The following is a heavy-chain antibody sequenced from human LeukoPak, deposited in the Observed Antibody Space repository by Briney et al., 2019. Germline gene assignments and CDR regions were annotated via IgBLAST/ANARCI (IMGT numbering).Heavy chain of an antibody. Sequence: ASVTVSCKASGYTFTGYYMHWVRQAPRQGLEGMGWINPNSGGTNYAQKFQGRVTMTRDTSISTAYMELSRLRSDDTAVYYCASSIRLGVITNIWGQGTLVTVSS. CDR2: INPNSGGT. CDR1: GYTFTGYY. D-gene: IGHD3-10*01. CDR3: ASSIRLGVITNI. V-gene: IGHV1-2*02. J-gene: IGHJ4*02.